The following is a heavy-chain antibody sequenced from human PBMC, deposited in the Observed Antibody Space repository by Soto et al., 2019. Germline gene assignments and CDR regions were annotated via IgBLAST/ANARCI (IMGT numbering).Heavy chain of an antibody. CDR1: VFTFSSYA. Sequence: GGSLRPSCAASVFTFSSYAMSWVRQAPGKGLEWVSAISGSGGSTYYADSVKGRFTISRDNSKNTLYLQMNSLRAEATAVYYCANDPRGQQMVRDWFDPWVQGTMVSVSA. D-gene: IGHD6-13*01. CDR2: ISGSGGST. V-gene: IGHV3-23*01. J-gene: IGHJ5*02. CDR3: ANDPRGQQMVRDWFDP.